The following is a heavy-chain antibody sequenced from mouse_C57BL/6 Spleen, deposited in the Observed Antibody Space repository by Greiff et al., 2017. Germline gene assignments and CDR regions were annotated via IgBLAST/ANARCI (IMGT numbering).Heavy chain of an antibody. V-gene: IGHV1-72*01. CDR1: GYTFTSYW. D-gene: IGHD2-4*01. CDR2: IDPNSGGT. CDR3: AREPYDNESYYYAMDY. Sequence: QVQLQQPGAELVKPGASVKLSCKASGYTFTSYWMHWVKQRPGRGLEWIGRIDPNSGGTTYNEKFKSKATLTVDKPSSTTYMQLSSLTSEDSAVYDCAREPYDNESYYYAMDYWGQGTSVTVSS. J-gene: IGHJ4*01.